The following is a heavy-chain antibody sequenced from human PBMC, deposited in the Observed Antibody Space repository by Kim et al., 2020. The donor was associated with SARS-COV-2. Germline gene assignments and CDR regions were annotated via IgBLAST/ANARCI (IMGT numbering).Heavy chain of an antibody. D-gene: IGHD1-26*01. CDR2: INHSGST. J-gene: IGHJ4*02. CDR1: GGSFSGYY. CDR3: ARGIVGATPPHHRGVLFDY. V-gene: IGHV4-34*01. Sequence: SETLSLTCAVYGGSFSGYYWSWIRQPPGKGLEWIGEINHSGSTNYNPSLKSRVTISVDTSKNQFSLKLSSVTAADTAVYYCARGIVGATPPHHRGVLFDYWGQGTLVTVSS.